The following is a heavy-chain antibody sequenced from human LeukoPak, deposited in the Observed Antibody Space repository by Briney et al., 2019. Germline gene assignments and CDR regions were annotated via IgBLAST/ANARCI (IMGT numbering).Heavy chain of an antibody. J-gene: IGHJ4*02. D-gene: IGHD3-3*01. CDR2: INWNGGST. Sequence: GGSLRLSCASSGFTFDDYGMSWVRQAPGKGLEWVSGINWNGGSTGYADSVKGRFTISRDNAKNSLYLQMNSLRAEDTALYYCARTXNDFWSGYFRDWGQGTLVTVSS. CDR3: ARTXNDFWSGYFRD. V-gene: IGHV3-20*04. CDR1: GFTFDDYG.